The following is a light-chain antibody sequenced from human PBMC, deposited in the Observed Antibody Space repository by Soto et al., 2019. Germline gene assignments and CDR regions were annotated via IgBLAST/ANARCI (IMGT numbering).Light chain of an antibody. CDR1: QSISTY. CDR3: QQSYNTPYS. V-gene: IGKV1-39*01. Sequence: DIQMTQSPSSLSASVGDTVSIICRASQSISTYLNWYQQKPGKVPKLLISVTSNLQSGVPSRFSGSGSGTEFTLTISSLQTEDFATYYCQQSYNTPYSFGQGTNLNIK. J-gene: IGKJ2*03. CDR2: VTS.